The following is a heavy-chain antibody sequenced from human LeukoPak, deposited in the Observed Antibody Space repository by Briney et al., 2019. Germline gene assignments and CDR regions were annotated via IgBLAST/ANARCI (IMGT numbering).Heavy chain of an antibody. CDR2: ISSSSSFI. V-gene: IGHV3-21*01. J-gene: IGHJ4*02. CDR1: GFTFRSYS. CDR3: ARDGGGMVGALYYFDS. D-gene: IGHD1-26*01. Sequence: NPGGSLRLSCVASGFTFRSYSMNWVRQAPGKGLEWVSSISSSSSFIYYADSVKGRFTISRDNAKNSLYLQINSLRAEDTAVYYCARDGGGMVGALYYFDSWGQGTLVTVSS.